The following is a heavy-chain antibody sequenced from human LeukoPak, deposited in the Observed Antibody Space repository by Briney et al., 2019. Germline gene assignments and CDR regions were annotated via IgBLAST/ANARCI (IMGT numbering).Heavy chain of an antibody. D-gene: IGHD1-26*01. CDR1: GYTFTSFD. CDR2: MNPNSGNI. V-gene: IGHV1-8*01. J-gene: IGHJ4*02. Sequence: ASVKVSCKASGYTFTSFDINWVRQATGQGLEWMGWMNPNSGNIGYAQKFQGRVTMTRDTSISTAYMELSRLRSDDTAVYYCARSHSGSYYTTPFDYWGQGTLVTVSS. CDR3: ARSHSGSYYTTPFDY.